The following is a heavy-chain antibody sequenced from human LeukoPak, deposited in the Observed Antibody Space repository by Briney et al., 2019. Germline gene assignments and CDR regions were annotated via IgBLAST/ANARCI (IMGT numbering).Heavy chain of an antibody. CDR2: TYYSSNRYK. CDR1: GDSVSTNNAG. D-gene: IGHD5-24*01. Sequence: SQTLSLTFAISGDSVSTNNAGWNWIRQSPSRGVEWLGRTYYSSNRYKDYAVSVISRITINPDTSKNQFSLQLNSVTPEDTAVYYCSRGWLQQGFDYWGQGTLVTVSS. CDR3: SRGWLQQGFDY. V-gene: IGHV6-1*01. J-gene: IGHJ4*02.